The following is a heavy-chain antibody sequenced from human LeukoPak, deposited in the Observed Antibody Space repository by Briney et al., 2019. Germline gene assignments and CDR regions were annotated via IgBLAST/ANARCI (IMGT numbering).Heavy chain of an antibody. V-gene: IGHV3-48*02. CDR1: GFTFSTYS. D-gene: IGHD4-23*01. J-gene: IGHJ4*02. Sequence: GGSLRLSCAASGFTFSTYSLNWVRQAPGKGLEWVSYISSSSGIIYADSVKGRCTVSRDNAKNSLYLQMNSLRDDDTGVYYCAFQDGGIVYWGQGNLVTVSS. CDR2: ISSSSGII. CDR3: AFQDGGIVY.